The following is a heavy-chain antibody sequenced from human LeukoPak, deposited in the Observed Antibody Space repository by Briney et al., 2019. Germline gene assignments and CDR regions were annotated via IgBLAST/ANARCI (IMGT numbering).Heavy chain of an antibody. V-gene: IGHV4-30-2*05. J-gene: IGHJ4*02. CDR3: ARVVRLPVFDY. CDR2: IYHSGKA. CDR1: GAFISSGGFY. Sequence: SETLSLTCTVSGAFISSGGFYWSWLRQPPGKGLEWIGYIYHSGKAYYNPSLKSRVTISVDTSKNQFSLKLSSVTAADTAVYYCARVVRLPVFDYWGQGTLVTVSS. D-gene: IGHD6-13*01.